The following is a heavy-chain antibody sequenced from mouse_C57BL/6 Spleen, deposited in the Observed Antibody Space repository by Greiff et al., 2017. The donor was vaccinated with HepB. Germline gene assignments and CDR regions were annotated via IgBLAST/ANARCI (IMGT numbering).Heavy chain of an antibody. D-gene: IGHD2-10*01. J-gene: IGHJ2*01. CDR1: GYTFTSYW. CDR2: IDPSDSET. V-gene: IGHV1-52*01. CDR3: ARSRKAYYGNYLDY. Sequence: QVHVKQPGAELVRPGSSVKLSCKASGYTFTSYWMHWVKQRPIQGLEWIGNIDPSDSETHYNQKFKDKATLTVDKSSSTAYMQLSSLTSEDSAVYYCARSRKAYYGNYLDYWGQGTTLTVSS.